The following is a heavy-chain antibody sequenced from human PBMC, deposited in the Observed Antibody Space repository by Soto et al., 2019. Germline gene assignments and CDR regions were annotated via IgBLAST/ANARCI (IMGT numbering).Heavy chain of an antibody. D-gene: IGHD2-15*01. CDR3: VRDLRYCSGGRCYASFGWFDP. CDR2: ISTSGNTI. CDR1: GFTFSDYY. J-gene: IGHJ5*02. V-gene: IGHV3-11*01. Sequence: QVQLVESGGGLVKPGGSLRLSCAGSGFTFSDYYMSWIRQAPGKGLEWVSYISTSGNTIHYADYVKGRFTMSRENDKNALYLQKNRLRAEATAVYFCVRDLRYCSGGRCYASFGWFDPWGNGTQVTVSS.